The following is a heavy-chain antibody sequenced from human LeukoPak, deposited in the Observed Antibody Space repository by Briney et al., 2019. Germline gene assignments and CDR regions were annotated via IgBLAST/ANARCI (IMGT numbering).Heavy chain of an antibody. D-gene: IGHD3-10*01. V-gene: IGHV1-8*01. J-gene: IGHJ4*02. Sequence: ASVTVSCKASGYTFTSYDINWVRQATGQGHEWMGWMNPNSGNTGYAQKFEGRVTMTRNSSISTAYMELSSRRSEDTAVYYCARGRLVRGVSLYYFDYWGQGTLVTVSS. CDR3: ARGRLVRGVSLYYFDY. CDR1: GYTFTSYD. CDR2: MNPNSGNT.